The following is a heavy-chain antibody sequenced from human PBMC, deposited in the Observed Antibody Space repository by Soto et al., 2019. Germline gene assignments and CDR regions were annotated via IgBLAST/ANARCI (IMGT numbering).Heavy chain of an antibody. D-gene: IGHD3-16*01. CDR2: IWYDGSNK. V-gene: IGHV3-33*01. J-gene: IGHJ4*02. CDR3: ARWGPNRGCDY. Sequence: QVQLVESGGGVVQPGRSLRLSCAASGFTFSSHGMHWVRQAPGKGLEWVAVIWYDGSNKYYADSVKGRFTISRDNSKNTLYLQMSSLRVEDTAVYYCARWGPNRGCDYWGQGTLVTVSS. CDR1: GFTFSSHG.